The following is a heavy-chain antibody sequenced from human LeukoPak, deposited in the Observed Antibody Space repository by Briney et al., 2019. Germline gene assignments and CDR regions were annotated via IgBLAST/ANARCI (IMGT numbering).Heavy chain of an antibody. V-gene: IGHV1-18*01. CDR3: ARDLLIAVSSTDFDS. CDR2: ISAYNGNT. J-gene: IGHJ4*02. D-gene: IGHD6-19*01. Sequence: ASVKVSCKASGYTFTSYGISWVRQAPGQGLEWMGWISAYNGNTNYAQKLQGRVTMTTDTSTSTAYMELSSLKSEDTAVYYCARDLLIAVSSTDFDSWGQGTLVTVSS. CDR1: GYTFTSYG.